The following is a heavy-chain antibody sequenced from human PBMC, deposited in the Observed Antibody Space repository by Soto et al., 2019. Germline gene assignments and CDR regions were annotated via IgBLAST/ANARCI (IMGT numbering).Heavy chain of an antibody. CDR3: ARDLEYSSSSEDY. CDR1: GFTFSSYG. CDR2: IWYDGSTK. Sequence: PGGSLRLSCAASGFTFSSYGMHWVRQAPGKGLGWVAVIWYDGSTKYYADSVKGRITISRDNNKNTLYMLTNRMGAEDTAVYYGARDLEYSSSSEDYWGQGTLVTVSS. J-gene: IGHJ4*02. D-gene: IGHD6-6*01. V-gene: IGHV3-33*01.